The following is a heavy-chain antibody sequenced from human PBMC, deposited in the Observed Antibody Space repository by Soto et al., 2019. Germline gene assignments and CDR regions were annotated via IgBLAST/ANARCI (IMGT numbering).Heavy chain of an antibody. Sequence: QVQLVESGGGVVQPGRSLRLSCAASGFTFSSYGMHWVRQAPGKGLEWVAVIWYDGSNKYYADSVKGRFTISRDNSKNTLYLQMNSLRAEDTAVYYCARDVIVGATYYFDYWGQGTLVTVSS. V-gene: IGHV3-33*01. CDR3: ARDVIVGATYYFDY. CDR2: IWYDGSNK. J-gene: IGHJ4*02. D-gene: IGHD1-26*01. CDR1: GFTFSSYG.